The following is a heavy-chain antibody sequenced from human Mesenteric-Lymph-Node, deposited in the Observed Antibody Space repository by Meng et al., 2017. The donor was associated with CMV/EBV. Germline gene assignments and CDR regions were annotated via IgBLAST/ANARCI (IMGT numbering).Heavy chain of an antibody. D-gene: IGHD5-18*01. CDR2: ISGSGGST. CDR1: GFTFSSYA. CDR3: ARAIRDTAMGFDY. V-gene: IGHV3-23*01. Sequence: ASGFTFSSYAMSWVRQAPGKGLEWVSAISGSGGSTYYADSVKGRFTISRDNSKNTLYLQMNSLRAEDTAVYYCARAIRDTAMGFDYWGQGTLVTVSS. J-gene: IGHJ4*02.